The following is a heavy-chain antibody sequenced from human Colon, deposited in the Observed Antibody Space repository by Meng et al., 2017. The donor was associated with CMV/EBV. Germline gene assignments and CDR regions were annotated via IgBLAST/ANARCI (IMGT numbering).Heavy chain of an antibody. CDR2: IKGDGSEI. CDR1: GITMSNSW. J-gene: IGHJ4*02. V-gene: IGHV3-7*04. D-gene: IGHD6-13*01. CDR3: VRGSSSF. Sequence: VGAWGGLVLTGGSLRLSCVVSGITMSNSWMSWVRQAPAKGLEWVANIKGDGSEIQYVDSVKGLFTVSRDNTKNSLYLQMNILKTEDTAVYYCVRGSSSFWGQGTLVTVPS.